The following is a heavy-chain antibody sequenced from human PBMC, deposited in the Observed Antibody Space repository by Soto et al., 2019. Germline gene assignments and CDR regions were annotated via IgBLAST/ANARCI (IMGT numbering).Heavy chain of an antibody. CDR3: AKDLGCSSTSCYGGFDY. Sequence: GGSLRLSCAASGFTFDDYAMHWVRQAPGKGLEWVSGISWNSGSIGYADSVKGRFTISRDNAKNSLYLQMNSLRAEDTALYYCAKDLGCSSTSCYGGFDYWGQGTLVTVSS. V-gene: IGHV3-9*01. CDR1: GFTFDDYA. J-gene: IGHJ4*02. D-gene: IGHD2-2*01. CDR2: ISWNSGSI.